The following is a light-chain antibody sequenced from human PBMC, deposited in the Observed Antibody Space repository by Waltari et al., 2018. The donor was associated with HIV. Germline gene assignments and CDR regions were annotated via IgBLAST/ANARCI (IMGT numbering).Light chain of an antibody. CDR1: TSNIGACYD. V-gene: IGLV1-40*01. CDR2: GNT. Sequence: QSVLTQPPSVSGAPGQRVTISCTGITSNIGACYDVHWYQHLPGTAPKLLIYGNTNRPSGVPDRFSGSRSGTASSLAITGLQAEDEAVYYCQSYDSSLSVNWVFGGGTKLTVL. J-gene: IGLJ3*02. CDR3: QSYDSSLSVNWV.